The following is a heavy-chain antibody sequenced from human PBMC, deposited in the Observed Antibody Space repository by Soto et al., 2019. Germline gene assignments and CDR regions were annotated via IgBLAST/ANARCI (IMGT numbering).Heavy chain of an antibody. CDR3: ARVSPGYFDL. J-gene: IGHJ2*01. CDR1: GFTFSSYS. Sequence: GGSLRLSCAASGFTFSSYSMNWVRQAPGKGLEWVSSISSSSSYIYYADSVKGRFTISRDNAKNSLYLQMDSLRAEDTAVYYCARVSPGYFDLWGRGTLVTVSS. CDR2: ISSSSSYI. V-gene: IGHV3-21*01.